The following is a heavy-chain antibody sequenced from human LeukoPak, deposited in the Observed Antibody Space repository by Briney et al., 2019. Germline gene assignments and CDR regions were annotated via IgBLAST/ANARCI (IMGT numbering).Heavy chain of an antibody. CDR1: GFTFSSYG. CDR3: ARGFGELNV. Sequence: GGSLRLSCAASGFTFSSYGMHWVRQAPGKGLEWVAFISYDGSNKYYADSVKGRFTISRDNSKNTLYLQMNSLRAEDTAVYYCARGFGELNVWGQGTLVTVSS. J-gene: IGHJ4*02. V-gene: IGHV3-30*03. CDR2: ISYDGSNK. D-gene: IGHD3-10*01.